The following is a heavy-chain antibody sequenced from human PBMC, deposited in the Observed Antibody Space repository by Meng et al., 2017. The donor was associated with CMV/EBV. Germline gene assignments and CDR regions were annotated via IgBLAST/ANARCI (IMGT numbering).Heavy chain of an antibody. J-gene: IGHJ2*01. V-gene: IGHV3-48*04. CDR1: GFTFSSYS. CDR3: ARVGRWSIKADYYWYFDL. Sequence: GESLKISCAASGFTFSSYSMNWVRQAPGKGLEWVSYISSSSSTIYYADSVKGRFTISRDNAENSLYLQMNSLRAEDTAVYYCARVGRWSIKADYYWYFDLWGRGTLVTVSS. CDR2: ISSSSSTI. D-gene: IGHD2-8*02.